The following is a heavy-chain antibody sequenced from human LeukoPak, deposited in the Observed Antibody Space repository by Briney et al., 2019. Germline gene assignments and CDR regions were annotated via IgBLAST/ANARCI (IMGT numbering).Heavy chain of an antibody. CDR1: GGSISSGDYY. D-gene: IGHD2-2*01. CDR3: ARDVRRRGASNYFDC. CDR2: IYYSGRT. J-gene: IGHJ4*02. V-gene: IGHV4-30-4*01. Sequence: SETLSLTCTVSGGSISSGDYYWSWIRQPPGKGLEWLGYIYYSGRTYYNPSLKSRLAISLDTSKNQFSLNLTSVTAADTAVYYCARDVRRRGASNYFDCWGQGTLVTVS.